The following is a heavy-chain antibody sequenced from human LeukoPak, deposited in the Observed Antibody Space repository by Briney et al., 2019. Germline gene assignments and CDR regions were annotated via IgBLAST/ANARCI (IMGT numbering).Heavy chain of an antibody. CDR1: GGSISSGGYY. CDR2: IYYSGST. CDR3: AREEVPARIDY. Sequence: SETLSLTCAVSGGSISSGGYYWSWIRQPPGKGLEWIGYIYYSGSTNYNPSLKSRVTISVDTSKNQFSLKLSSVTAADTAVYYCAREEVPARIDYWGQGTLVTVSS. J-gene: IGHJ4*02. D-gene: IGHD2-2*01. V-gene: IGHV4-61*08.